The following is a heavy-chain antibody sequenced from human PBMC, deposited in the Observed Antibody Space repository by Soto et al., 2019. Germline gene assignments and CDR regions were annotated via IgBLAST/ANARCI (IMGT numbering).Heavy chain of an antibody. Sequence: QVQVVESGGGVVQPGRSLRLSCVGSGFAFSNFGMHWVRQAPGKGLEWVAVIWHNGNNKDYADYAKGRFTISRDNSKNILYLEMNSLRVEDTAVYYCARDPGQDEAMDYWGQGTVVTVSS. V-gene: IGHV3-33*01. J-gene: IGHJ4*02. CDR1: GFAFSNFG. CDR2: IWHNGNNK. CDR3: ARDPGQDEAMDY.